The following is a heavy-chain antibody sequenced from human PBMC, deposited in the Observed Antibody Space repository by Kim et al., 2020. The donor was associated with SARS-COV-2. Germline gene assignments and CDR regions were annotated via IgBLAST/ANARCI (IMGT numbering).Heavy chain of an antibody. Sequence: ASVKVSCKASGYTFTTYAIHWIRQAPGQRLEWMGWINAGTANTKYSQNFLGRVTITRDTSASIGSMELSSLRSEDTAVYYCVRAPTSQWLAHCDYWGQGTLVTIST. CDR1: GYTFTTYA. V-gene: IGHV1-3*01. CDR3: VRAPTSQWLAHCDY. J-gene: IGHJ4*02. D-gene: IGHD6-19*01. CDR2: INAGTANT.